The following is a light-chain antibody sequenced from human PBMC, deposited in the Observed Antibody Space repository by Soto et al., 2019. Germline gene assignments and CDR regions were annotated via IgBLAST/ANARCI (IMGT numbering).Light chain of an antibody. CDR2: GAS. Sequence: EIVMTQSPATLSVSPRERATLSCRASQSVSSNLAWYQQKPGQAPRLLIYGASTRAIGIPARFSGSGSGTEFTLTISSLQSEDFAVYYCQQYNNWPSMYTFGQGTKLEIK. V-gene: IGKV3-15*01. CDR1: QSVSSN. J-gene: IGKJ2*01. CDR3: QQYNNWPSMYT.